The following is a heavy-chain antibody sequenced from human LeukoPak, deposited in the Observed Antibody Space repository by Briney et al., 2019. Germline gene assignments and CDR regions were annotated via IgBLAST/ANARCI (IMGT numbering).Heavy chain of an antibody. CDR2: FYSSGST. V-gene: IGHV4-39*07. D-gene: IGHD6-13*01. Sequence: SETLSLTCNVSGDPLNDNLYYWGWLRQSPGKGLEWIGAFYSSGSTSSHSSLKSRVTISVDTSRTQLSLKLDSVTDTDTAVYYCARTRIAAAGTDWGWFDPWGQGTLVTVSS. CDR3: ARTRIAAAGTDWGWFDP. CDR1: GDPLNDNLYY. J-gene: IGHJ5*02.